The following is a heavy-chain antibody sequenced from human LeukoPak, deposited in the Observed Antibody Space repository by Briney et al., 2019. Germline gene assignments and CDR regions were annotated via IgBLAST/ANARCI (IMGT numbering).Heavy chain of an antibody. D-gene: IGHD1-26*01. Sequence: ASVKVSCKVSGYTLTELSMHWVRQAPGKGLEWMGGLDPEDGETIYAQKFQGRVTMTEDTSTDTAYMELSSLRSEDTAVYYCARDTTSGSYYGAFDIWGQGTMVTVSS. CDR1: GYTLTELS. CDR3: ARDTTSGSYYGAFDI. CDR2: LDPEDGET. J-gene: IGHJ3*02. V-gene: IGHV1-24*01.